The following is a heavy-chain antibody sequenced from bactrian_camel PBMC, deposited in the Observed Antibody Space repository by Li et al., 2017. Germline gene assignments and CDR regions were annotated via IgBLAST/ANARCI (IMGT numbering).Heavy chain of an antibody. CDR1: GYTYINYC. CDR3: AAEGLRGPTYGRRWCGQLLARQYMH. V-gene: IGHV3S53*01. D-gene: IGHD6*01. J-gene: IGHJ4*01. Sequence: QVQLVESGGGSVQAGGSLRLSCAASGYTYINYCMARFRQAPGSEREAVAGIDSDGSTIYADAVTGRFTISEDNNTHTLYLQMNNLKPEDTATYYCAAEGLRGPTYGRRWCGQLLARQYMHWGQGTQVTVS. CDR2: IDSDGST.